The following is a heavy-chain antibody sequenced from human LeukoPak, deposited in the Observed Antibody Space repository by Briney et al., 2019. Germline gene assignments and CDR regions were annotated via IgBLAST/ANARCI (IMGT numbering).Heavy chain of an antibody. CDR2: ISSSSSTI. J-gene: IGHJ4*02. Sequence: GGSLRLSCAASGFTFSSYSMNWVRQAPGKGLEWVSYISSSSSTIYYADSVKGRFTISRDNAKNSLYLQMNSLRAEDTAVYYCARDGSSWYEEYYFDYWGQGTLVTVSS. V-gene: IGHV3-48*04. CDR3: ARDGSSWYEEYYFDY. CDR1: GFTFSSYS. D-gene: IGHD6-13*01.